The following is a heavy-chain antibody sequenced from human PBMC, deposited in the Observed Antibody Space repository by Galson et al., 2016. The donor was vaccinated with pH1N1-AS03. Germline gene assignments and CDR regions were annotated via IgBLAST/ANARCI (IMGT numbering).Heavy chain of an antibody. D-gene: IGHD2-2*01. J-gene: IGHJ6*02. CDR1: GFTFSTNW. CDR3: ASAPVVAGAPDYNYGMDV. V-gene: IGHV3-7*01. CDR2: INQDGSKQ. Sequence: SLRLSCAASGFTFSTNWMSWVRQAPGKGLEWVANINQDGSKQYYVDSVKGRFTISRDNAKKSLYLQMNSLRAEDTAVYYCASAPVVAGAPDYNYGMDVWGQGTTVTVSS.